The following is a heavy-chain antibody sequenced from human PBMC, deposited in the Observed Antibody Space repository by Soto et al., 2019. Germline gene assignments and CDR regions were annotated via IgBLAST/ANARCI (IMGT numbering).Heavy chain of an antibody. D-gene: IGHD3-22*01. CDR3: ARARNPFDSSQKNWCDP. V-gene: IGHV1-69*13. CDR2: IIPIFGTA. J-gene: IGHJ5*02. Sequence: PSGKVSCKAPGGTFSNYAISWVLQAPGQGLEWMGGIIPIFGTANYAQKFQGRVTITADESTSTAYMELSSLRSEDTAVYYCARARNPFDSSQKNWCDPWGQGTLGTVSS. CDR1: GGTFSNYA.